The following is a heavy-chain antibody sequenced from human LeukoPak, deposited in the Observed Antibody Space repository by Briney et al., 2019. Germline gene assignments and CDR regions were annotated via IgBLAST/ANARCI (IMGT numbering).Heavy chain of an antibody. Sequence: ASVKVSCKASGYTFTSYGISWVRQAPGQGLEWMGWISAYNGNTNHAQKLQGRVTMTTDTSTSTAYMELRSLRSDDTAVYYCARDNGNCGGDCYPMGYYYYGMDVWGQGTTVTVSS. J-gene: IGHJ6*02. CDR1: GYTFTSYG. CDR3: ARDNGNCGGDCYPMGYYYYGMDV. CDR2: ISAYNGNT. V-gene: IGHV1-18*01. D-gene: IGHD2-21*02.